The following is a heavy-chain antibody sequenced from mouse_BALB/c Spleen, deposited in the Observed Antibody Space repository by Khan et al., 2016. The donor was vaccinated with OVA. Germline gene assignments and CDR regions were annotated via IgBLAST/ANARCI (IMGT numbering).Heavy chain of an antibody. D-gene: IGHD2-14*01. Sequence: QVQLKESGPGLVAPSQSLSITCTVSGFSLTRYNIHWVRQPPGKGLEWLGMIWGGGGTDYNSTLKSRLSFSKDNSKSQRFLKMNGLRTDDTAIYYCARAYYRYDGYYAMDYWGQGTSVTVSS. V-gene: IGHV2-6-4*01. CDR2: IWGGGGT. CDR1: GFSLTRYN. J-gene: IGHJ4*01. CDR3: ARAYYRYDGYYAMDY.